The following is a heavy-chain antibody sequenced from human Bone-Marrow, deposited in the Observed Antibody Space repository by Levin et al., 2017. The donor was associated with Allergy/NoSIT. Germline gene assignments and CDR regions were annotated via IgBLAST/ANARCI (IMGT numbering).Heavy chain of an antibody. J-gene: IGHJ6*02. Sequence: GESLKISCQVSGYTLSDLSLHWVRQAPGKGLEWMGAFDPEDGKTVYAQNLQGRVTVIEDTSSDTAYMELSSLRSEDTAVYYCAALRYTYGSPRFYGMDVWGQGTTVTVSS. CDR2: FDPEDGKT. V-gene: IGHV1-24*01. CDR1: GYTLSDLS. CDR3: AALRYTYGSPRFYGMDV. D-gene: IGHD5-18*01.